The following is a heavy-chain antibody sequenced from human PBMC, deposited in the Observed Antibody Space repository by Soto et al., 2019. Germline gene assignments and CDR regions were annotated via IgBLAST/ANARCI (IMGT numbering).Heavy chain of an antibody. J-gene: IGHJ6*03. CDR3: ARPGVAAQPGHTMDV. Sequence: VSMKISSSGSESSFRNYWLGWVSQMPGKGLEWMGIIYLGDSETRYSPSFEGQVTISADKSISDAYMQWHSLKASDTAIYYWARPGVAAQPGHTMDVWGKGTSVIVS. V-gene: IGHV5-51*01. D-gene: IGHD6-13*01. CDR1: ESSFRNYW. CDR2: IYLGDSET.